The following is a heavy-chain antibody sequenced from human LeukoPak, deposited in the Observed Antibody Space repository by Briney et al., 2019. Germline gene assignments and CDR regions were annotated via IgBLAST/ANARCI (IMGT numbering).Heavy chain of an antibody. D-gene: IGHD3-22*01. CDR3: ATRDSSGYYYDY. CDR2: INHSGNT. V-gene: IGHV4-34*01. J-gene: IGHJ4*02. Sequence: PSETLSLTCAVYGGSFSGYYWSWIRQPPGKGLEWIGEINHSGNTNYNPPLKSRVTISVDTSKNQFSLKLSSVTAADTAVYYCATRDSSGYYYDYWGQGTLVTVSS. CDR1: GGSFSGYY.